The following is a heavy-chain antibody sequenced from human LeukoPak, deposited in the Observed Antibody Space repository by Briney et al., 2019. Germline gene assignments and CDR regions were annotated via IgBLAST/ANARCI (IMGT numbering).Heavy chain of an antibody. CDR2: IYNSGST. CDR1: GGSIISYSSSTYY. Sequence: PSETLPLTCTVSGGSIISYSSSTYYWSWIRQPPGKGLEWIAYIYNSGSTHYNPSLKSRVTISVDTSRNQLSLRLNSVTAADTAVYYCARLRLLGQYCTRTSCLESFDIWGQGTMVTVSS. J-gene: IGHJ3*02. V-gene: IGHV4-4*08. D-gene: IGHD2-2*01. CDR3: ARLRLLGQYCTRTSCLESFDI.